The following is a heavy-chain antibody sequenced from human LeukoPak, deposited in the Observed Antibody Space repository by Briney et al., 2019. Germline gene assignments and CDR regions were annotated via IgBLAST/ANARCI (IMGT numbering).Heavy chain of an antibody. Sequence: PGGSLRLSCAASGFTFDDYAMHWVRQAPGKGLEWVSLISGDGGSTYYADSVKGRFTISRDNSKNSLYLQMNSLRTEDTALYYCAKDITEGYGDQYVQYYFDYWGQGTLVPVSS. CDR2: ISGDGGST. V-gene: IGHV3-43*02. D-gene: IGHD4-17*01. CDR3: AKDITEGYGDQYVQYYFDY. CDR1: GFTFDDYA. J-gene: IGHJ4*02.